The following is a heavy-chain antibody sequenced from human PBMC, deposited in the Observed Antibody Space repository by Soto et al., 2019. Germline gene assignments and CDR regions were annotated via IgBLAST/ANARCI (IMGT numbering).Heavy chain of an antibody. Sequence: QVQLQESGPGLVKPSQTLSLTCTVSGGSISSGGYYWSWIRQHPGKGLEWIGYIYYSGSTYYNPSLKSRLTISVDTSKNQFSLKLSSVTAADTAVYYCARGVTMVRGVIHTPDFDYWGQGTLVTVSS. V-gene: IGHV4-31*03. CDR1: GGSISSGGYY. D-gene: IGHD3-10*01. CDR3: ARGVTMVRGVIHTPDFDY. CDR2: IYYSGST. J-gene: IGHJ4*02.